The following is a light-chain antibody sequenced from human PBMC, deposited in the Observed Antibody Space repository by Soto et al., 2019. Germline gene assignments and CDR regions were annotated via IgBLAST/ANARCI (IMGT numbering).Light chain of an antibody. CDR2: AAS. V-gene: IGKV1-8*01. CDR3: QQYYSYLT. CDR1: QGISSY. Sequence: AIRMTQSPSSFSASTGDRVTITCRASQGISSYLAWYQQKPGKAPKLLIYAASTLQSGVPSRFSGSGSGTDFTLTISCLQSEEVATYYCQQYYSYLTFGGGTQGEIK. J-gene: IGKJ4*01.